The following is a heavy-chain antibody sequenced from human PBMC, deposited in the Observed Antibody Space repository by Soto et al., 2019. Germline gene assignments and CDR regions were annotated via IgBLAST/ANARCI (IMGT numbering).Heavy chain of an antibody. V-gene: IGHV1-69*13. J-gene: IGHJ6*02. CDR3: ARGIAVAGTGGYYYYYGMVV. CDR1: GGTFSSYA. CDR2: ITPIFGTA. Sequence: ASVKVSYKASGGTFSSYAISWVRQAPGQGLEWMGGITPIFGTANYAQKFQGRVTITADESTSTAYMELSSLRSEDTAVYYCARGIAVAGTGGYYYYYGMVVWGQGTTVTVSS. D-gene: IGHD6-19*01.